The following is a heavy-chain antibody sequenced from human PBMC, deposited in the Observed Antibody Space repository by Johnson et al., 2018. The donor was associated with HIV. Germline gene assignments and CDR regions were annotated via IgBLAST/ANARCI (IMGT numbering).Heavy chain of an antibody. D-gene: IGHD3-10*01. CDR3: ARERHYYGSVRPRERQGDAFDI. J-gene: IGHJ3*02. CDR1: GFTLSTYG. Sequence: QVQLVESGGGVVQPGRSLRLSCAASGFTLSTYGMHWVRQAPGKGLEWVAVISYDGSNKYYADSVKGRFTTSRDNSKNTLYLQMNSLRAEDTAVYFCARERHYYGSVRPRERQGDAFDIWGQGTMVTVAS. V-gene: IGHV3-30*03. CDR2: ISYDGSNK.